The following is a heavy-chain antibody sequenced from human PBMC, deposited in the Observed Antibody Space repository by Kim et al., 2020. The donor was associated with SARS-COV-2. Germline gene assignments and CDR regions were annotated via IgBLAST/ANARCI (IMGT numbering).Heavy chain of an antibody. CDR1: GGSFSGYH. V-gene: IGHV4-34*01. CDR2: INHSGAA. J-gene: IGHJ6*02. Sequence: SETLSLTCAVYGGSFSGYHWTWIRQSPGKGLEWIGKINHSGAANHNPSLKSRVTISIDTSKNQFSLKLTSVTAADTAFYYCARGRAGVAPAPVLGLGPHYEYFIMDVWGHGTTVTVSS. D-gene: IGHD2-8*02. CDR3: ARGRAGVAPAPVLGLGPHYEYFIMDV.